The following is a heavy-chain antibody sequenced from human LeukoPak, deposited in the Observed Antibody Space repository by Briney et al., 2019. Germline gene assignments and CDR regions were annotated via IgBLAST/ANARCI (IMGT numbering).Heavy chain of an antibody. CDR2: ISYDGSNE. CDR1: GFTFSSYV. D-gene: IGHD4-23*01. V-gene: IGHV3-30*04. J-gene: IGHJ4*02. CDR3: ARRAGGYSHPYDY. Sequence: PGGSLRLSCAASGFTFSSYVMHWVRQAPGKGLEWVAIISYDGSNEYYADSVKGRFTISGDNSKNTLYLQMNSLRAADTAVYYCARRAGGYSHPYDYWGQGTLVTVSS.